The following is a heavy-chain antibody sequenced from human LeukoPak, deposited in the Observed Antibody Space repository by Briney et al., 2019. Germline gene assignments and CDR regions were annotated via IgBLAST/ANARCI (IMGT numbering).Heavy chain of an antibody. J-gene: IGHJ3*02. D-gene: IGHD3-16*01. CDR2: IDQSGGRN. V-gene: IGHV3-7*05. CDR1: GFTFSIYW. CDR3: ARDVEGGTFDI. Sequence: GGSLRLSCAASGFTFSIYWMHWVRQAPGRGLEWVANIDQSGGRNNYVDSVKGRFTISRDNAKNSLFLEMNSLRADDTAVYFCARDVEGGTFDIWGQGTTVTVSS.